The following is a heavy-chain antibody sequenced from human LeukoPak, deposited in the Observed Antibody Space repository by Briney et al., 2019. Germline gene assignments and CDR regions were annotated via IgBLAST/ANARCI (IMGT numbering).Heavy chain of an antibody. J-gene: IGHJ4*02. Sequence: GGSLRLSCTASGFTFSSYAMSWVRQAPGKGLEWVSTIGGGGESTYYADSVKGRFTISRDNSKNTVYLQMNSLRAEDTAVYYCAKVLSGSQDYWGQGTLVTVFS. V-gene: IGHV3-23*01. CDR1: GFTFSSYA. D-gene: IGHD1-26*01. CDR2: IGGGGEST. CDR3: AKVLSGSQDY.